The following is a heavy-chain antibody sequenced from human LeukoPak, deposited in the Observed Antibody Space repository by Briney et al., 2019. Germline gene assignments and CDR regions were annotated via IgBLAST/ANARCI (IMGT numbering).Heavy chain of an antibody. CDR2: INPNSGGI. V-gene: IGHV1-2*02. CDR3: AREISHLVRLGGDYYYYGMDV. Sequence: GASVKVSCKASGYTFTAYQIHWVRQAPGQGLEWMGWINPNSGGIKYAQKFQDRVTMTRDTSIATAYMELSRLTSDDTAIYYCAREISHLVRLGGDYYYYGMDVWGQGTTVTVSS. CDR1: GYTFTAYQ. D-gene: IGHD3-16*01. J-gene: IGHJ6*02.